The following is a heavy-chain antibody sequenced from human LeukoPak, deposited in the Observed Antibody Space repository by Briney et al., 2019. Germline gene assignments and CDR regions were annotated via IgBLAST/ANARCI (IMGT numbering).Heavy chain of an antibody. CDR1: GYSISSGYY. CDR2: IYHSGST. CDR3: AREYDYIWGSYRYPHPHWSDP. V-gene: IGHV4-38-2*02. Sequence: SETLSLTCAVSGYSISSGYYWGWIRQPPGRGLEWIGSIYHSGSTYYNPSLKSRVTISVDRSKNQFSLKLSSVTAADTAVYYCAREYDYIWGSYRYPHPHWSDPWGQGTLVTVSS. D-gene: IGHD3-16*02. J-gene: IGHJ5*02.